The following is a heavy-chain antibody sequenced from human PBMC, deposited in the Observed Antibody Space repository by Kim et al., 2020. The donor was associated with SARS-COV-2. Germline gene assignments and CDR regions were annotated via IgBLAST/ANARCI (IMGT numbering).Heavy chain of an antibody. CDR1: VGSFSGYY. Sequence: SETLSLTCAVYVGSFSGYYWTWIRQSPGKGLEWIGEIDHSGSTNYDPSLKSRVTISVDTSKNQFSLLVKSVTAADTAVYYCARRGIIRTSALGYWGQGTVVTVSS. J-gene: IGHJ4*02. D-gene: IGHD3-10*01. V-gene: IGHV4-34*01. CDR2: IDHSGST. CDR3: ARRGIIRTSALGY.